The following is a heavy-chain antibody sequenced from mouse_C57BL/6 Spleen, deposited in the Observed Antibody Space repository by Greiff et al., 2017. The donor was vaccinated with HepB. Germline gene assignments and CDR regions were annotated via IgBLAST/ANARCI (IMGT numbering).Heavy chain of an antibody. J-gene: IGHJ4*01. CDR2: ISYDGSN. CDR3: ARHDGNYRGAMDY. Sequence: EVKLQESGPGLVKPSQSLSLTCSVTGYSITSGYYWNWIRQFPGNKLEWMGYISYDGSNNYNPSLKNRISITPDTSKNQFFLKLNSVTTEDTATYYCARHDGNYRGAMDYWGQGTSVTVSS. CDR1: GYSITSGYY. V-gene: IGHV3-6*01. D-gene: IGHD2-3*01.